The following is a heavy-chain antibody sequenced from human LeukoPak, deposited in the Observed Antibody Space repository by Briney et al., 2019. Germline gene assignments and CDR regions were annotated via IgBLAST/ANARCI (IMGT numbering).Heavy chain of an antibody. CDR2: ISSSSSYI. CDR3: ARDNDYGDYEALGH. CDR1: GFTFSDYS. D-gene: IGHD4-17*01. Sequence: GGSLRLSCAASGFTFSDYSMNWVRQAPGKGLEWVSSISSSSSYIYYADSVKGRFTISRDNAKNSLYLQMNSLRAEDTAVYYCARDNDYGDYEALGHWGQGTLVTVSS. J-gene: IGHJ4*02. V-gene: IGHV3-21*01.